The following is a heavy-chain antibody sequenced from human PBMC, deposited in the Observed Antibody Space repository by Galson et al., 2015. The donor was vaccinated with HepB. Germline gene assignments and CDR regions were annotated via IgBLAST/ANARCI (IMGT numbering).Heavy chain of an antibody. D-gene: IGHD3-16*01. Sequence: SLRLSCAASGFTFSSYAMHWVRQAPGKGLEWVAVISYDGSNKYYADSVKGRFTISRDNSKNTLYLQMNSLRAEDTAVYYCARTSPWGVRGEFDYWGQGTLVTVSS. V-gene: IGHV3-30-3*01. CDR2: ISYDGSNK. CDR3: ARTSPWGVRGEFDY. CDR1: GFTFSSYA. J-gene: IGHJ4*02.